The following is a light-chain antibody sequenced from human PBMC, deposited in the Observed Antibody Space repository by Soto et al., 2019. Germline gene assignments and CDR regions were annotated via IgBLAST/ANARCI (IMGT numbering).Light chain of an antibody. V-gene: IGLV1-51*01. Sequence: QSVLTQPPSVSAAPGQTVTISCSGSSSNIGNHYVAWYQKFPGTAPKLLIYENDKRPSGIPDRISGSKSGTSATLGITGLQTEDEADYYCGTWDTRLSVLYVFGPGTKVTDL. CDR3: GTWDTRLSVLYV. CDR1: SSNIGNHY. J-gene: IGLJ1*01. CDR2: END.